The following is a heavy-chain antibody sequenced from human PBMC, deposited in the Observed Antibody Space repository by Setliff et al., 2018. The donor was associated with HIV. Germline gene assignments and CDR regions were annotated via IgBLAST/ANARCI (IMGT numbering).Heavy chain of an antibody. CDR1: RDTFRTYA. D-gene: IGHD2-15*01. V-gene: IGHV1-69*06. Sequence: VASVKVSCKASRDTFRTYAINWVRQAPGQGLEWMGAIIPIYAETKYAPEFQGRVTITADTSTNIAYMELSSLRSEDTAVFYCTRTYCSGGSCYRNDPFDIWGQGTMVTVSS. CDR2: IIPIYAET. CDR3: TRTYCSGGSCYRNDPFDI. J-gene: IGHJ3*02.